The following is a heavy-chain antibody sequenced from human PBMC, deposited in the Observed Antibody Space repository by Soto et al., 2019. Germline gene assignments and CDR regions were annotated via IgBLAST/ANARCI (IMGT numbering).Heavy chain of an antibody. V-gene: IGHV3-11*05. Sequence: GGSLTLSCAASGFDFSDYYMTWIRQDPGKGLEWISYISSNGGYTKYADSVKGRFTISRDNAKDSVSLHMTSLRVEDTATYYCARAGITSRPENLDFWGRGTLVTVSS. J-gene: IGHJ4*02. D-gene: IGHD1-20*01. CDR3: ARAGITSRPENLDF. CDR2: ISSNGGYT. CDR1: GFDFSDYY.